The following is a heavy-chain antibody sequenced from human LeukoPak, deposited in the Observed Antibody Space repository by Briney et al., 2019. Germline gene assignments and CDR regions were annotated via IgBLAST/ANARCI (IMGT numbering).Heavy chain of an antibody. CDR1: GYTFTSTG. CDR3: TRDYLTAAGSDAFDI. D-gene: IGHD6-13*01. CDR2: ISPYNGNT. V-gene: IGHV1-18*01. Sequence: WASVKVSCKASGYTFTSTGINWVRQAPGQGLEWMAWISPYNGNTKYARKFQGRVTVTTDTSTTTAYMDLRSLRSDDTAVYYCTRDYLTAAGSDAFDIWGQGTMVTVSS. J-gene: IGHJ3*02.